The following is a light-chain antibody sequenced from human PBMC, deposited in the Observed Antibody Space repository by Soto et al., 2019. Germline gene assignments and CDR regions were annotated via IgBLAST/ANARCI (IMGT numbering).Light chain of an antibody. CDR1: QSVSSSY. CDR3: QQYISSPPAWT. J-gene: IGKJ1*01. CDR2: GAS. Sequence: EIVMTQSPDTLSLSPGQRATLSCRASQSVSSSYLAWYQQKPGQSPRLLIYGASARATGIPDRFSGSGSGTDFTLTISRLESEDFAVYYCQQYISSPPAWTFGQGTKVEIK. V-gene: IGKV3-20*01.